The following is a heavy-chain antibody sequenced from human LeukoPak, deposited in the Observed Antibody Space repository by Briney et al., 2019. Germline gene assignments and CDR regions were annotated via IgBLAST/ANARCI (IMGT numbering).Heavy chain of an antibody. CDR3: AKDESSGNGPRGYFDY. J-gene: IGHJ4*02. CDR1: GFTFSSYA. CDR2: ISGSGDST. V-gene: IGHV3-23*01. Sequence: GGSLRLSCAAASGFTFSSYAMVWVRQAPGKGLEWVSAISGSGDSTYYADSVKGRFTISRDDSKSTLYMQMNSLRAEDTAVYYCAKDESSGNGPRGYFDYWGQGTLVTVSS. D-gene: IGHD2-8*01.